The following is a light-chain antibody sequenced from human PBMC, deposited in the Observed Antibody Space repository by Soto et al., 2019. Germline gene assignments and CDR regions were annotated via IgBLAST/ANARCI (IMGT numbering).Light chain of an antibody. CDR3: QHRGEWPRT. V-gene: IGKV3-11*01. Sequence: EIVLTQSPATLSLSPGERATLSCRASQSVSNYLAWYQQNPGQAPRLLIYGASNRATAIPARFTGSGSGTDFTLTISSLEPEDFAVYYCQHRGEWPRTFGQGTKLEIK. CDR2: GAS. J-gene: IGKJ2*02. CDR1: QSVSNY.